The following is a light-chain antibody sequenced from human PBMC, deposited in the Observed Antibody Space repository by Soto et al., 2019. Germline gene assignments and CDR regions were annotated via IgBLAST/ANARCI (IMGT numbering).Light chain of an antibody. V-gene: IGKV1-5*01. CDR1: EDISTW. CDR3: QQYDSYSWT. Sequence: DIQMTQSPSSVSASVGDRVTITCRSSEDISTWLAWYQQKPGKAPKLLIYDAYTLETGVPSRFSGSGSGTDFTLTISSLQADDFATYYCQQYDSYSWTFGQGTKVDIK. J-gene: IGKJ1*01. CDR2: DAY.